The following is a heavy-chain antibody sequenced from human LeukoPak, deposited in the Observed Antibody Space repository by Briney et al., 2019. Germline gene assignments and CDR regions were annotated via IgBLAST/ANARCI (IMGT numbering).Heavy chain of an antibody. CDR3: ARGGWSLDY. J-gene: IGHJ4*02. Sequence: PSETLSLTCTVSGGSISSNYWSWIRQPPGKGLESIGYIYYSGNTNYNPSLKSRVTISVDTSKNQFSLKLSSVTAADTAVYYCARGGWSLDYWGQGTLVTVSS. D-gene: IGHD2-15*01. CDR2: IYYSGNT. V-gene: IGHV4-59*01. CDR1: GGSISSNY.